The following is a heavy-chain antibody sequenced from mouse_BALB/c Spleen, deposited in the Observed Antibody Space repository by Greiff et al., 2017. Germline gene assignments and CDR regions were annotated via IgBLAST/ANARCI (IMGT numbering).Heavy chain of an antibody. CDR1: GYTFTDYN. V-gene: IGHV1S29*02. CDR2: IYPYNGGT. D-gene: IGHD2-4*01. CDR3: ARDDDYDDGYAMDY. J-gene: IGHJ4*01. Sequence: EVQLQQSGPELVKPGASVKISCKASGYTFTDYNMHWVKQSHGKSLEWIGYIYPYNGGTGYNQKFKSKATLTVDNSSSTAYMELRSLTSEDSAVYYCARDDDYDDGYAMDYWGQGTSVTVSS.